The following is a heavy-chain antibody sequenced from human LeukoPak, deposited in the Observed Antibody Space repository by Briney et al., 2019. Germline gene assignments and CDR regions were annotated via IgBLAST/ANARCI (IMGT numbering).Heavy chain of an antibody. J-gene: IGHJ4*02. CDR3: AREMSGGSCFDY. D-gene: IGHD2-15*01. CDR1: GFTLSSYW. V-gene: IGHV3-7*01. Sequence: GGSLRLSCAASGFTLSSYWMSWVRQAPGKGLEWVANIKRDGSEKYYVDSVKGRFTISRDNAKNSLYLQMNSLRAEDTAVFYCAREMSGGSCFDYWGQGALVTVSS. CDR2: IKRDGSEK.